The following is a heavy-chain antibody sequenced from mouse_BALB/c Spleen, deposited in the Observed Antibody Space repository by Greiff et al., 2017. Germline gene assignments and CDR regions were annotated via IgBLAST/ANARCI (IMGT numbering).Heavy chain of an antibody. CDR2: IRSKSNNYAT. CDR1: GFTFNTNA. V-gene: IGHV10S3*01. Sequence: EPGGGLVQPKGSLKLSCAASGFTFNTNAMNWVRPAPGKGLEWVARIRSKSNNYATYYADSVKDRFTISRDDSQSMLYLQMNNLKTEDTAMYYCVRTAITTATFAYWGQGTLVTVSA. D-gene: IGHD1-2*01. J-gene: IGHJ3*01. CDR3: VRTAITTATFAY.